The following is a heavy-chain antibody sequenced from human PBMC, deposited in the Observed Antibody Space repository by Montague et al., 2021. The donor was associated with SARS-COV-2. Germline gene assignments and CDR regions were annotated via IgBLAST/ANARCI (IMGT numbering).Heavy chain of an antibody. CDR1: GFTFSSFA. J-gene: IGHJ4*02. V-gene: IGHV3-30*04. D-gene: IGHD3-10*01. CDR3: AREESIKVRGRRRFDY. Sequence: SLRLSCAASGFTFSSFAMNWVRQAPGKGLEWVALISSDGNDKYYADSVKGRFTISRDNSKNTLYLQMNSLGAEDTAVYYCAREESIKVRGRRRFDYWGQGTTVTVSS. CDR2: ISSDGNDK.